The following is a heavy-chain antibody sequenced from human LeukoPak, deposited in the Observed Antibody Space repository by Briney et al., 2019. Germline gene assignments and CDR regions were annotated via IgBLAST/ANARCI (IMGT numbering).Heavy chain of an antibody. Sequence: SETLSLTCAVYGGSFSDYYWSWIRQPPGKGLEWIGEINHSGSTNYNPSLKSRVTISVDTSKNQFSLTLSSMTAADTAVYYCAREQHDIYYDLDYWGQGTLVTVSS. J-gene: IGHJ4*02. CDR1: GGSFSDYY. V-gene: IGHV4-34*01. CDR2: INHSGST. CDR3: AREQHDIYYDLDY. D-gene: IGHD3-22*01.